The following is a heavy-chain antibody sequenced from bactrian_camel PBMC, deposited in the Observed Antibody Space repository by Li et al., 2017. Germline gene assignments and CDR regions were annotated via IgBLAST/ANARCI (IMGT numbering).Heavy chain of an antibody. D-gene: IGHD2*01. CDR2: ISADGRRT. J-gene: IGHJ4*01. CDR3: AKAIDDYYDTLPEYNY. CDR1: RFAPFPFSRNT. V-gene: IGHV3S31*01. Sequence: VQLVESGGGLVQPGGSLRLSCEVSRFAPFPFSRNTMSWVRQAPGKGLEWVSGISADGRRTDYAASVKGRFTISKDNAKNTLILQLNSLQTEDTAMYYCAKAIDDYYDTLPEYNYWGQGTQVTVS.